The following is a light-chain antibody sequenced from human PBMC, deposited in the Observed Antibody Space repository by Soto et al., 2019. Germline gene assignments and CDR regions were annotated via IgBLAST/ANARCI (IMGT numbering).Light chain of an antibody. V-gene: IGKV2-28*01. CDR1: QSLLHSNGYNY. CDR3: MQALQTPLT. CDR2: LGS. J-gene: IGKJ4*01. Sequence: DIVMTQSPLSLPVTPGEPASISCRSSQSLLHSNGYNYLDWYLQKPGQSPQLLIYLGSNRASGVPARFSGSGSGKDFTLKISRVEAEDVGVYYCMQALQTPLTFGGGTKVEIK.